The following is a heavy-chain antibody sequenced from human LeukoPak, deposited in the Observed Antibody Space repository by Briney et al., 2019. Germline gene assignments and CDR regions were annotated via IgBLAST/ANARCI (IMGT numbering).Heavy chain of an antibody. D-gene: IGHD2-21*01. CDR3: ARATTAYSGLIDY. V-gene: IGHV1-18*01. J-gene: IGHJ4*02. CDR2: IHAYSGDT. Sequence: GASVKVSCKASGYTFASYGISWVRQAPGQGLEWMGWIHAYSGDTNYARKLQGRVTMTTDTSTSTAYMELRGLISDDTAVYYCARATTAYSGLIDYWGQGTLVTVSS. CDR1: GYTFASYG.